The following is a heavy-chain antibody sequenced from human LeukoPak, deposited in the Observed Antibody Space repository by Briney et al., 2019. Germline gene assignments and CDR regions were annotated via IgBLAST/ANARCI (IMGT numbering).Heavy chain of an antibody. CDR1: GFTFSRYA. Sequence: AGSLRLSCSASGFTFSRYAMHWVRQAPGKGLEYESGINNNGGSTYYSDSVKARLTISRDNSKNTLFLQMASLRAEDTAVYYCVKTMMTFGGVIRTDAFDIWGQGTMVTVSS. D-gene: IGHD3-16*01. CDR2: INNNGGST. J-gene: IGHJ3*02. V-gene: IGHV3-64D*06. CDR3: VKTMMTFGGVIRTDAFDI.